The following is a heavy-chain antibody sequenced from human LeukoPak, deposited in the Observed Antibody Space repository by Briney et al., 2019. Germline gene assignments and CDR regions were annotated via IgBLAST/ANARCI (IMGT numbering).Heavy chain of an antibody. V-gene: IGHV2-5*02. Sequence: SLPTLGDPTQTLPVTCTVSGCSLSTSGVGVSCIRQPPVKALEWLARIYCAENKRYTPSLKSRLNITKDTSKNQVVLTMTNMDPVDTATYYCAHSPKPRLRYFDWPPNLGYFQHWGQGTLVTVSS. CDR2: IYCAENK. CDR1: GCSLSTSGVG. CDR3: AHSPKPRLRYFDWPPNLGYFQH. J-gene: IGHJ1*01. D-gene: IGHD3-9*01.